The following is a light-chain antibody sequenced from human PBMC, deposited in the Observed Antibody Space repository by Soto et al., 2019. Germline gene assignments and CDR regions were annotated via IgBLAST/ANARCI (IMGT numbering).Light chain of an antibody. Sequence: ENVLTQSPVTLSLSPGDRATLSCRASQSHSGNYLAWYQQKPGQAPRVLIYRASSRATGISDRFSGSGSGTDFTLTISRLEPEDFAVYYCHHYGPSPWTFGQGTKVEIK. J-gene: IGKJ1*01. V-gene: IGKV3-20*01. CDR1: QSHSGNY. CDR2: RAS. CDR3: HHYGPSPWT.